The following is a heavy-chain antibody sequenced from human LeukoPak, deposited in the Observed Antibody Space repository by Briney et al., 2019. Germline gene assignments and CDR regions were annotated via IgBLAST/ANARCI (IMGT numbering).Heavy chain of an antibody. CDR2: ISSSSSTI. V-gene: IGHV3-48*01. CDR3: AKDWVAGRPGPDYLCY. Sequence: GGSLRLSCAASGFTFSSYSMNWVRQAPGKGLEWVSYISSSSSTIYYADSVKGRFTISRDNAKNSLYLQMNSLRAEDTAVYYCAKDWVAGRPGPDYLCYLGQGTLVTGPS. CDR1: GFTFSSYS. D-gene: IGHD6-6*01. J-gene: IGHJ4*02.